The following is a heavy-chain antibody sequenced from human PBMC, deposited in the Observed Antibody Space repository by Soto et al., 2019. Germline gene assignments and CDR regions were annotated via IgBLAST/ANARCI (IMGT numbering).Heavy chain of an antibody. V-gene: IGHV1-69*13. Sequence: SVKVSCKASGTFRNYAISWVRQAPGQGHGRMGGIIVLFGTPKYAQKFRDRVTITADEATSTAYMALSSLKSDDTAGYYCARNHRSGWSRAPYYHYGLDVWGQGTTVTVSS. D-gene: IGHD6-19*01. CDR1: GTFRNYA. CDR2: IIVLFGTP. CDR3: ARNHRSGWSRAPYYHYGLDV. J-gene: IGHJ6*02.